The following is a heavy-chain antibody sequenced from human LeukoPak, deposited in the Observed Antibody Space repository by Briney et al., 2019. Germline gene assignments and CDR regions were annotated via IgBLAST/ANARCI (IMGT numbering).Heavy chain of an antibody. CDR3: ARDRRLWNMDV. D-gene: IGHD4/OR15-4a*01. CDR2: IYSGGST. J-gene: IGHJ6*03. CDR1: GFTVSSNY. V-gene: IGHV3-53*01. Sequence: GGSLRLSCAASGFTVSSNYMSWVRQAPGKGLEWVSLIYSGGSTYYADSVKGRFTISRDNAKNTLYLQMNSLRAEDTAVYYCARDRRLWNMDVWGTGTTVTISS.